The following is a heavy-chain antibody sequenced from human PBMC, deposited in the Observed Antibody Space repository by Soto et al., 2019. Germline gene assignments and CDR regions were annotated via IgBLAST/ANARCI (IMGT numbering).Heavy chain of an antibody. Sequence: GGSLRLSCAASGFTFRSYAMHWVRQAPGKGLDGMAVISYDGRNKYYADSVKGRFTISRDNSKNTLYLQMNSLRAEYTAVYYCARDKYYYGSGSYYGMDVWGQGTTVTVSS. CDR3: ARDKYYYGSGSYYGMDV. D-gene: IGHD3-10*01. CDR2: ISYDGRNK. J-gene: IGHJ6*02. CDR1: GFTFRSYA. V-gene: IGHV3-30*04.